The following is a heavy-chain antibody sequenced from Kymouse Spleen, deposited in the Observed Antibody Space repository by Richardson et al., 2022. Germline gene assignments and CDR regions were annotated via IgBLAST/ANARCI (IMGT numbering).Heavy chain of an antibody. CDR2: ISYDGSNK. J-gene: IGHJ4*02. CDR3: AKGVGATGDY. V-gene: IGHV3-30*18. Sequence: QVQLVESGGGVVQPGRSLRLSCAASGFTFSSYGMHWVRQAPGKGLEWVAVISYDGSNKYYADSVKGRFTISRDNSKNTLYLQMNSLRAEDTAVYYCAKGVGATGDYWGQGTLVTVSS. D-gene: IGHD1-26*01. CDR1: GFTFSSYG.